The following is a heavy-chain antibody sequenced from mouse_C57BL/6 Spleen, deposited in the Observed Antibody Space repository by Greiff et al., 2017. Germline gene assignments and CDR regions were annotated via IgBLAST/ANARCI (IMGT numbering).Heavy chain of an antibody. CDR2: IYPGDGDT. J-gene: IGHJ2*01. CDR1: GYAFSSSW. CDR3: AREELFDY. Sequence: QVQLQQSGPELVKPGASVKISCKASGYAFSSSWMNWVKQRPGKGLEWIGRIYPGDGDTNYNGKFKGKATLTAEKSSSTAYMQLSDLTSEDSAVYFCAREELFDYWGQGTTLTVSS. V-gene: IGHV1-82*01.